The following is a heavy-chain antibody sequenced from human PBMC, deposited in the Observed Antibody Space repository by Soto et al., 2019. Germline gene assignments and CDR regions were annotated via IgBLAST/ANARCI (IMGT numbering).Heavy chain of an antibody. CDR1: GGSISSYY. J-gene: IGHJ3*02. CDR3: ASEPLGYCSSTSCHHDAFDI. V-gene: IGHV4-59*01. Sequence: SETLSLTCTVSGGSISSYYWSWIRQPPGKGLEWIGYIYYSGSTNYNPSLKSRVTISVDTSKNQFSLKLSSVTAADTAVYYCASEPLGYCSSTSCHHDAFDIWGQGTMVTVSS. D-gene: IGHD2-2*01. CDR2: IYYSGST.